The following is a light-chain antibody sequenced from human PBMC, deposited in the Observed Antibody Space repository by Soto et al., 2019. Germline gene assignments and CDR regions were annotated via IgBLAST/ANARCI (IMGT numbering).Light chain of an antibody. CDR3: QQRSNWPKT. V-gene: IGKV3-11*01. CDR2: ESS. CDR1: QNVANY. J-gene: IGKJ1*01. Sequence: EVVLTQSPATLSVSPGEGVTLSCRASQNVANYLDWYQQKPGQAPRLLIYESSNRATGIAARFSGSGSGTDFTLTISSLEPEDFAVYYCQQRSNWPKTFGQGTKLDIK.